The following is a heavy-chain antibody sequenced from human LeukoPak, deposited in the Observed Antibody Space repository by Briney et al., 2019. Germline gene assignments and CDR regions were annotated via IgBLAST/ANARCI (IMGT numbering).Heavy chain of an antibody. CDR1: GGSLSGDY. V-gene: IGHV4-34*01. Sequence: SETLSLTCAVYGGSLSGDYLSWIRQPPGKGLEWIGEINHSGSISYNPSLKSRVTISVDTSKNQFSLKVTSVTAADTGVYYCATGDVAARLGHWGQGALVTVPS. D-gene: IGHD6-6*01. CDR2: INHSGSI. CDR3: ATGDVAARLGH. J-gene: IGHJ5*02.